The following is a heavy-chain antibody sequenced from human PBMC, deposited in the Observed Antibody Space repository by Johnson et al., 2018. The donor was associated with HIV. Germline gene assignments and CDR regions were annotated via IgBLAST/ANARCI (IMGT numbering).Heavy chain of an antibody. Sequence: QMQLVESGGGVVQPGRSLRLSCAASGFTFSSYAMHWVRQAPGKGLEWVAVISYDAKHKYYADSVQGRFTISRDNSRNMVYLEMNSLRTEDTAVYYCARGLKGAFDIWGQGTLATVSS. J-gene: IGHJ3*02. CDR1: GFTFSSYA. CDR2: ISYDAKHK. V-gene: IGHV3-30*04. CDR3: ARGLKGAFDI.